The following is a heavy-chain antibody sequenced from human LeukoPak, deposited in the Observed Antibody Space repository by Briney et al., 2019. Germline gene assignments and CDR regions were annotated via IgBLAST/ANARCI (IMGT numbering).Heavy chain of an antibody. CDR3: ARDNSFHGTYGSGSYYPY. Sequence: SVKVSCKASGGTFSSYAISWVRQAPGQGLEWMGGIIPIFGTANYAQKFQGRVTITADESTSTAYMELSSLRSEDTAVYYCARDNSFHGTYGSGSYYPYWGQGTLVTVSS. CDR2: IIPIFGTA. CDR1: GGTFSSYA. D-gene: IGHD3-10*01. J-gene: IGHJ4*02. V-gene: IGHV1-69*01.